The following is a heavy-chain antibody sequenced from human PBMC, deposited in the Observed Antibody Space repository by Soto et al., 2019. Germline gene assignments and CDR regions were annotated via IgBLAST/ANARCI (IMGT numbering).Heavy chain of an antibody. V-gene: IGHV3-23*01. J-gene: IGHJ3*02. CDR2: ISGSAGSI. CDR1: GFTFSTYA. D-gene: IGHD2-15*01. CDR3: ARGQIFCSGNSCYSRGAFDI. Sequence: EVQLLESGGGLVQPGGSLRLSCVGSGFTFSTYAMSWVRQAPGKGLQWVSSISGSAGSIYYSDSVKDRCTISRDNSKNTLFVQMNSLRAEDKAIYYCARGQIFCSGNSCYSRGAFDIWGQGTMVTVAS.